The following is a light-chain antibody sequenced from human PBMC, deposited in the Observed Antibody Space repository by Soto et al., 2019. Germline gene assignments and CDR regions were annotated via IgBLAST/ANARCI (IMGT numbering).Light chain of an antibody. CDR3: QQTFNNPT. Sequence: DIQMTQSPSSLSASVGDRVTIAFRASQSMAAFLNWYQQKPGKAPDLLIYATSSLHSGVTPRFSGSGSGADFNLTISPLQPEDSATYFCQQTFNNPTFGPGT. CDR2: ATS. CDR1: QSMAAF. J-gene: IGKJ3*01. V-gene: IGKV1-39*01.